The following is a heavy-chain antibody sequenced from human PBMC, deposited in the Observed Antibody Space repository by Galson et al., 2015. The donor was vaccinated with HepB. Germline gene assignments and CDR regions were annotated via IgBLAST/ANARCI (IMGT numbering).Heavy chain of an antibody. V-gene: IGHV1-69*13. CDR1: GGTFSSYA. Sequence: SVKVSCKASGGTFSSYAISWVRQAPGQGLEWMGGIIPIFGTANYVQKFQGRVTITADESTSTAYMELSSLRSEDTAVYYCARYDPRWELPRGNWFDPWGQGTLVTVSS. CDR2: IIPIFGTA. CDR3: ARYDPRWELPRGNWFDP. D-gene: IGHD1-26*01. J-gene: IGHJ5*02.